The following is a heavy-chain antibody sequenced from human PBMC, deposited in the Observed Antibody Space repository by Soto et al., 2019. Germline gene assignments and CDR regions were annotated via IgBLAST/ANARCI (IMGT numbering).Heavy chain of an antibody. CDR1: GFTFTSYW. CDR3: TRDLGGAGSY. V-gene: IGHV3-74*01. D-gene: IGHD3-16*01. Sequence: PGGSLSLSCAASGFTFTSYWMHWVRQAPGKGLVWVSRIDNDGRTTNYADSVQGRFTISRDNAENTLYLQMNSLRAEDTAIYYCTRDLGGAGSYWGQGTLVTVSS. CDR2: IDNDGRTT. J-gene: IGHJ4*02.